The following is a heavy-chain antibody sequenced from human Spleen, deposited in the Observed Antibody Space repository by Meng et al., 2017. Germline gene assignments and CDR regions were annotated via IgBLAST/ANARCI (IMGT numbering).Heavy chain of an antibody. CDR2: IAYSGSS. CDR3: ATETRIAIFGVVAFDS. V-gene: IGHV4-30-4*01. Sequence: QVQLQESGPGLVKPSQTLSLTCTVSGDSISSGDYYWSWIRQPPGKGLEWIGSIAYSGSSFYNPSLKSRLTMSVDTSKNQFSLKLTSVTAADTAVYYCATETRIAIFGVVAFDSWGQGTLVTVSS. J-gene: IGHJ5*01. CDR1: GDSISSGDYY. D-gene: IGHD3-3*01.